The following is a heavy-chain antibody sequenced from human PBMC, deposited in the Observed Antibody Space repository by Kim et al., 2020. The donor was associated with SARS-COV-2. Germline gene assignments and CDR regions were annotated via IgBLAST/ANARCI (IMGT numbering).Heavy chain of an antibody. J-gene: IGHJ4*02. CDR3: ATDYYYDSSGQFDY. Sequence: AAPVKVRFTISRDDSKNTMYLQMNSLKTEDTAVYYCATDYYYDSSGQFDYWGQGTLVTVSS. V-gene: IGHV3-15*01. D-gene: IGHD3-22*01.